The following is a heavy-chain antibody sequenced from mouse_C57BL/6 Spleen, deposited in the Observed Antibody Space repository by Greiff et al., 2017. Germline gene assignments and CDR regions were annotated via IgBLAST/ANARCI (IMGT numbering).Heavy chain of an antibody. J-gene: IGHJ3*01. V-gene: IGHV1-15*01. CDR2: IDPETGGT. CDR3: TILSWFAY. CDR1: GYTFTDYE. Sequence: VQRVESGAELVRPGASVTLSCKASGYTFTDYEMHWVKQTPVHGLEWIGAIDPETGGTAYNQKFKGKAILTADKSSSTAYMELRSLTSEDSAVYYCTILSWFAYWGQGTLVTVSA.